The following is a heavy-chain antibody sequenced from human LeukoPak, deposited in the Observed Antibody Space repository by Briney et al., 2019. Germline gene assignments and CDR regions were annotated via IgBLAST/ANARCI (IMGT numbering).Heavy chain of an antibody. Sequence: PGGSLRLSCAASGFTFSSYWMSWVRQAPGRGLEWVANIKQDGSEEYYVDSVKGRFTISRDNAKNSLYLQMNSLRAEDTAVYYCASGAKVVVIDYWGQGTLVTVSS. CDR3: ASGAKVVVIDY. J-gene: IGHJ4*02. D-gene: IGHD3-22*01. V-gene: IGHV3-7*01. CDR1: GFTFSSYW. CDR2: IKQDGSEE.